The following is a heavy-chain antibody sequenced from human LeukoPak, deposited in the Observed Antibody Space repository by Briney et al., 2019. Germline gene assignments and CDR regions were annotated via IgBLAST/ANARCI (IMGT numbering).Heavy chain of an antibody. D-gene: IGHD2-2*01. J-gene: IGHJ4*02. CDR3: ATAPSSIFDY. CDR1: GFSFSNYA. CDR2: IIASSGST. V-gene: IGHV3-23*01. Sequence: GGSLRLSCASSGFSFSNYAMGWVRQAPGKGLEWVSLIIASSGSTFYADSVKGRFTISRDNSKNTLYLQMNSLGAEDTAVYYCATAPSSIFDYWGQGTLVTVSS.